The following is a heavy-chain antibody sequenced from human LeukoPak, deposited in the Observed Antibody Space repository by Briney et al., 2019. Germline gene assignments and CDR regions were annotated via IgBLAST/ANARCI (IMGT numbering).Heavy chain of an antibody. CDR3: ARQDYYYYMDV. Sequence: SETLSLTCTVSGGSISSYYWSWIRQPPGKGLEWIGYIYYSGSTNYNPSLKSRVTISVDMSKNQFSLKLSSVTAADTAVYYCARQDYYYYMDVWGKGTAATVSS. CDR2: IYYSGST. CDR1: GGSISSYY. V-gene: IGHV4-59*01. J-gene: IGHJ6*03.